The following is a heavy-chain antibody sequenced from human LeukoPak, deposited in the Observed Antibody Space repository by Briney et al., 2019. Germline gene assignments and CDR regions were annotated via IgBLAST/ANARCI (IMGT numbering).Heavy chain of an antibody. CDR2: IFSPGSS. J-gene: IGHJ4*02. CDR1: GDSMSAYMYY. V-gene: IGHV4-39*01. CDR3: ARRSLALGGDFDS. Sequence: SETLSLTCNVSGDSMSAYMYYWVWVRQPPRQTLEWIGSIFSPGSSYFTPSLGSRVAMSVEASKSLFSLNLKSVSAADTGVYFCARRSLALGGDFDSWGQGTLVTVSS. D-gene: IGHD2-15*01.